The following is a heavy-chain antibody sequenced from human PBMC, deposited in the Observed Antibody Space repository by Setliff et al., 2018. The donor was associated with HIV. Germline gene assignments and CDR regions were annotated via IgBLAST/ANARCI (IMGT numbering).Heavy chain of an antibody. J-gene: IGHJ5*01. V-gene: IGHV4-59*01. Sequence: SETLSLTCTVSGGSISSYYWSWIRQPPGKGLEWIGYIYYSGSTNYNPSLKSRVTISVDTSKNQFSLKLNSVTAADTAVYYCARVPNYYDGSGYYDSWGQGTLVTVPQ. CDR2: IYYSGST. D-gene: IGHD3-22*01. CDR3: ARVPNYYDGSGYYDS. CDR1: GGSISSYY.